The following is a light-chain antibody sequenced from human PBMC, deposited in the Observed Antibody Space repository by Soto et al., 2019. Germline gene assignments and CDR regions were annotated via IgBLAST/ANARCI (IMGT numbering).Light chain of an antibody. V-gene: IGKV1-39*01. CDR3: QQYGSTVVT. CDR2: AAS. J-gene: IGKJ1*01. Sequence: DIQLTQSPSSLSASVGDTVTITCRASQTVSRYLNWYQQKSGTAPKLLIYAASTLHTGVPSRFSGRGSGTDFTLTINNLQREDFADYFCQQYGSTVVTFGQGTKVDIK. CDR1: QTVSRY.